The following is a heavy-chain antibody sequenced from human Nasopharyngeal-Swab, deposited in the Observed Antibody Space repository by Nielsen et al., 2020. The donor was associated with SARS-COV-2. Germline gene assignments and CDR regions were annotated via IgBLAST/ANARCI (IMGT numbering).Heavy chain of an antibody. J-gene: IGHJ6*02. D-gene: IGHD3-3*01. CDR2: ISSSSSYI. CDR1: GFTFSSYS. Sequence: GGSLRLSCAASGFTFSSYSMNRVSQAPGKGLAWDSSISSSSSYIYYADSVKGRFTISRDNAKNSLYLQMNSLRAEDTAVYYCASGPLGAGRHDYYYYYGMDVWGQGTTVTVSS. CDR3: ASGPLGAGRHDYYYYYGMDV. V-gene: IGHV3-21*01.